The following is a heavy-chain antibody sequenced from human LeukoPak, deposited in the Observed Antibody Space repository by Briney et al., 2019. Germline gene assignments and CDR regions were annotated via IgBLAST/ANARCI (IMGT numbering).Heavy chain of an antibody. V-gene: IGHV3-21*01. CDR2: ISSTSSYI. Sequence: PGGSLRLSCAASGFTFSSYSMNWVRQAPGKGLEWVSSISSTSSYIYYADSLKGRFTISRDNAKNSLYLQMNSLRAEDTAIYYCASQTSVLLNDYGDYHFDYWGQGTLVTVSS. J-gene: IGHJ4*02. CDR1: GFTFSSYS. D-gene: IGHD4-17*01. CDR3: ASQTSVLLNDYGDYHFDY.